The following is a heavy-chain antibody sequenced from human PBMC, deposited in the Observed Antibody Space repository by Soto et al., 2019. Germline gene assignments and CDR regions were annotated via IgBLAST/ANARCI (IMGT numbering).Heavy chain of an antibody. CDR1: GYTFTSYW. J-gene: IGHJ4*02. Sequence: GESLKISCKGSGYTFTSYWIGWVRQMPGEGLEWMGVIYPSDSDIRYSPSFQGEVTISADKSITTAYLQWSSLKAADTAMYYCVRSGTSSGRFSDYWGQGTLVTVSS. D-gene: IGHD2-15*01. V-gene: IGHV5-51*01. CDR3: VRSGTSSGRFSDY. CDR2: IYPSDSDI.